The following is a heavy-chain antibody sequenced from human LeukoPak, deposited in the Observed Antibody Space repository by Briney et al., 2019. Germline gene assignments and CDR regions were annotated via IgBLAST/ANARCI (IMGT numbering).Heavy chain of an antibody. CDR1: GFTLSSYSGYW. V-gene: IGHV3-7*01. Sequence: GGSLRLSCAASGFTLSSYSGYWMSWVRQALGKGLEWVANIKEDGSEKYYVDSVKGRFTISRDTAKTALYLQMNSLRAEDTAVYYCASTRGYWGQGALVTVPS. CDR2: IKEDGSEK. J-gene: IGHJ4*02. CDR3: ASTRGY.